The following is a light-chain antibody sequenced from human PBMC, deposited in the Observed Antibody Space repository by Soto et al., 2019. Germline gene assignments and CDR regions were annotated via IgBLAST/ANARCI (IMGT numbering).Light chain of an antibody. Sequence: DIVMTQSPDSLAVSLVERATINCKSSQSVLYSSNNKNDLAWYQQKPGQPPKLLIYWASTRESGVPERFSGSGSGTDFTLTISSLQAEDVAVYYCQQYYSTPTWTFGQGTKVEIK. V-gene: IGKV4-1*01. CDR1: QSVLYSSNNKND. J-gene: IGKJ1*01. CDR3: QQYYSTPTWT. CDR2: WAS.